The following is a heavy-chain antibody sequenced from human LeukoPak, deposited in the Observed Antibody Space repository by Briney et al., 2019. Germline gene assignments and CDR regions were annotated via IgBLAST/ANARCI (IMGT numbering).Heavy chain of an antibody. V-gene: IGHV6-1*01. CDR3: ARGAVRGGTNFDY. CDR2: AYYRSKWYI. CDR1: GDSVSGSPAV. D-gene: IGHD3-10*01. Sequence: SQTLSLTCAISGDSVSGSPAVWNWIRQSPSSGLEWLGRAYYRSKWYIDYGVSVKGRITITPDTSKNQFSLQLNSVTPEDTAVYYCARGAVRGGTNFDYWGQGTLVTVSS. J-gene: IGHJ4*02.